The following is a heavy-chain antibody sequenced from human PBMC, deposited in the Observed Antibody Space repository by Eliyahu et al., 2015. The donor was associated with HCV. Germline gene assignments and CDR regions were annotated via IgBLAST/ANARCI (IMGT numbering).Heavy chain of an antibody. Sequence: EVQLVESGGGLVKPGGSLRLSCAASGFPXSSXSMXWVRQAPGKGLEWVSSISSSSSYIYYADSVKGRFTISRDNAKNSLYLQMNSLRAEDTAVYYCASELKGYYYDSSGYYDLDAFDIWGQGTMVTVSS. CDR3: ASELKGYYYDSSGYYDLDAFDI. CDR2: ISSSSSYI. V-gene: IGHV3-21*01. CDR1: GFPXSSXS. D-gene: IGHD3-22*01. J-gene: IGHJ3*02.